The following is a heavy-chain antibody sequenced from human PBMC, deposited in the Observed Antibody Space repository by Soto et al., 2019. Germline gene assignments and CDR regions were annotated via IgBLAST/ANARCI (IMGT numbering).Heavy chain of an antibody. D-gene: IGHD6-19*01. CDR2: FDPEDGET. J-gene: IGHJ4*02. CDR3: ATDSSGWPQSPAFDY. CDR1: GYTPTELS. Sequence: ASVKVSCKVSGYTPTELSIHWVRQAPGKRLEWMGGFDPEDGETIYAQKFQGRVTMTEDTSTDTAYMELSSLRSEDTAVYYCATDSSGWPQSPAFDYWGQGTLVTVSS. V-gene: IGHV1-24*01.